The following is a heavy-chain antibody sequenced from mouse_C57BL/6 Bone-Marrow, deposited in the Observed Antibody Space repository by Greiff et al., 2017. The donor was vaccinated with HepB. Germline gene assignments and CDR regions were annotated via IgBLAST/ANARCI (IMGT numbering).Heavy chain of an antibody. Sequence: VQLQQPGTELVKPGASVKLSCKASGYTFTSYRMHWVKQRPGQGLEWIGNINPSNGGTNYNEKFKSKATLTVDKSSSTAYMQLSSLTSEDSAVYYCARWDYGSSSWYFDVWGTGTTVTVSS. CDR2: INPSNGGT. CDR1: GYTFTSYR. V-gene: IGHV1-53*01. J-gene: IGHJ1*03. CDR3: ARWDYGSSSWYFDV. D-gene: IGHD1-1*01.